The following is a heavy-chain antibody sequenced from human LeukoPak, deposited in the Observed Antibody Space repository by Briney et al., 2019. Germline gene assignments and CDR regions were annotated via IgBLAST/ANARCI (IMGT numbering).Heavy chain of an antibody. CDR2: TSGSGIGT. J-gene: IGHJ5*02. CDR1: GFTFDTYA. D-gene: IGHD2-2*01. CDR3: AKDRVVPAAEDDP. V-gene: IGHV3-23*01. Sequence: GGSLRLSHAASGFTFDTYAMSWVRQAPGKGLEWVSVTSGSGIGTYYADSVKGRFILSRDNSKSMLYLEMNSLRAEDTAVYYCAKDRVVPAAEDDPWGQGTLVTVSS.